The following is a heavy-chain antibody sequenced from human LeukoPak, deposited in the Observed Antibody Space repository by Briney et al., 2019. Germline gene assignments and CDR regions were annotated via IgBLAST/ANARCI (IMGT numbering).Heavy chain of an antibody. D-gene: IGHD4-17*01. V-gene: IGHV3-48*03. CDR2: ISSSGSTI. J-gene: IGHJ5*02. CDR1: GFTFSSYE. Sequence: AGGSLRLSCAASGFTFSSYEMNWVRQAPGKGLEWVSYISSSGSTIYYADSVKGRFTISRDNAKNSLYLQMNSLRAEDTAVYYCAREHDYGDSIDPWGQGTLVTVSS. CDR3: AREHDYGDSIDP.